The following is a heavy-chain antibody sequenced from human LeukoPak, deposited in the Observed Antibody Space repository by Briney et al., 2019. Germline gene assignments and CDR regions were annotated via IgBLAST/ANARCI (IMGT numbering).Heavy chain of an antibody. J-gene: IGHJ4*02. CDR3: ARTTASSSWSYYFDY. Sequence: GASVKVSCKAPGYTFTSYGISWVRQAPGQGLEWMGWISAYNGNTNYAQKLQGRVTMTTDTSTSTAYMELRSLRSDDTAVYYCARTTASSSWSYYFDYWGQGTLVTVSS. V-gene: IGHV1-18*01. CDR1: GYTFTSYG. D-gene: IGHD6-13*01. CDR2: ISAYNGNT.